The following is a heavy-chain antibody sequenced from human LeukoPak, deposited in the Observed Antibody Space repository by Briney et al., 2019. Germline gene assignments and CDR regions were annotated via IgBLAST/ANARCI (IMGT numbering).Heavy chain of an antibody. CDR1: GFTFSSYA. CDR2: ISYDGSNK. CDR3: AREHYDFWSGYGGLYYYYGMDV. J-gene: IGHJ6*02. D-gene: IGHD3-3*01. Sequence: PGGSLRLSCAASGFTFSSYAMHWVRQAPGKGLEWVAVISYDGSNKYYADSVKGRFTISRDNSKNTLYLQMNGLRAEDTAVYYCAREHYDFWSGYGGLYYYYGMDVWGQGTTVTVSS. V-gene: IGHV3-30-3*01.